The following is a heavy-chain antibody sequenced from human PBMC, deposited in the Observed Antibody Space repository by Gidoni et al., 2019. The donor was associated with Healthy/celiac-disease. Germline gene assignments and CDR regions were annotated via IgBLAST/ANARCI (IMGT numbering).Heavy chain of an antibody. V-gene: IGHV4-39*01. Sequence: QLQLQESGPGLVKPAETLSPTCTVSVGSISSGSYYWGLFRHPPGKGVELIVSSYYSGSTYSYPSLKSQVTISVDTSKNQYSLKLSSVTAADTAVYYCARHYLLAGWFDPWGQGTLVTVSS. CDR1: VGSISSGSYY. D-gene: IGHD3-3*02. J-gene: IGHJ5*02. CDR3: ARHYLLAGWFDP. CDR2: SYYSGST.